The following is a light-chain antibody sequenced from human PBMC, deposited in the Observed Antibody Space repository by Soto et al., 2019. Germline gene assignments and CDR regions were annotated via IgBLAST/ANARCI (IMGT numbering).Light chain of an antibody. Sequence: EIVLTQSPGTLSLSPGESATLLCRASQFVSSRSLAWYQQELGQAPRLLIYGASNRATGIPGRFSASGSGTDFTLTITPLEPEDFAVYFCQQYANSPITFGQGTRLEIK. J-gene: IGKJ5*01. CDR3: QQYANSPIT. CDR1: QFVSSRS. CDR2: GAS. V-gene: IGKV3-20*01.